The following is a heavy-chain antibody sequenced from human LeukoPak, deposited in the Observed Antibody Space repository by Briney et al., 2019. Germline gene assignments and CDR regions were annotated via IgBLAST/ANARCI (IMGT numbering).Heavy chain of an antibody. Sequence: SETLSLTCTVSGASIRNYYWSWIRQSPGRGLEWIGYIYYSGSTNYNPSLESRVAMSVDTSKNQFSLRLSSVTAADTAIYYCARRYSSSWYVGFFDPWGQGTLVTVSS. D-gene: IGHD6-13*01. J-gene: IGHJ5*02. V-gene: IGHV4-59*08. CDR1: GASIRNYY. CDR3: ARRYSSSWYVGFFDP. CDR2: IYYSGST.